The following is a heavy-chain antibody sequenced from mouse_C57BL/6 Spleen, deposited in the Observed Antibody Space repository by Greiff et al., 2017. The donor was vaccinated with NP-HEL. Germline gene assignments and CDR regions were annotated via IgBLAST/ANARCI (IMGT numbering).Heavy chain of an antibody. J-gene: IGHJ1*03. Sequence: VQLKESGPGMVKPSQSLSLTCTVTGYSITSGYDWHWIRHFPGNKLEWMGYISSSGSTNYNPSLKSRISITHDTSKNHFFLKLNSVTTEDTATYYCARGPITTVVDWYFDVWGTGTTVTVSS. CDR3: ARGPITTVVDWYFDV. V-gene: IGHV3-1*01. D-gene: IGHD1-1*01. CDR1: GYSITSGYD. CDR2: ISSSGST.